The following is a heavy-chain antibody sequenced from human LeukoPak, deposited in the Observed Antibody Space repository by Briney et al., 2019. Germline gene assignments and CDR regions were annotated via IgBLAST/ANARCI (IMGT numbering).Heavy chain of an antibody. Sequence: GGSLRLSCAASGFTFSSYAMSWVRQAPGKGLEWVSAISGSGGSTYYADSVKGLFTISRDNSKNTLYLQMNSLRAEDTAVYYCAKVSGSGGTKYQPFDYWGQGTLVTVSS. D-gene: IGHD2-15*01. CDR3: AKVSGSGGTKYQPFDY. J-gene: IGHJ4*02. CDR1: GFTFSSYA. CDR2: ISGSGGST. V-gene: IGHV3-23*01.